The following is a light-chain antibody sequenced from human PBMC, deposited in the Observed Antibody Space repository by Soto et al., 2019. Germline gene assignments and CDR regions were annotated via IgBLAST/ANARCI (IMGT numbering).Light chain of an antibody. CDR3: SSYTSSSTLG. CDR2: DVS. Sequence: QSALTQPASVSGSPGQSITISCTGTSSDVGGYNYVSWYQQHPGKAPKLMIYDVSNRPSGVSNRFSGSKSGNTASLTISGLRAEAEAEYYCSSYTSSSTLGFGTGTKLTVL. V-gene: IGLV2-14*01. CDR1: SSDVGGYNY. J-gene: IGLJ1*01.